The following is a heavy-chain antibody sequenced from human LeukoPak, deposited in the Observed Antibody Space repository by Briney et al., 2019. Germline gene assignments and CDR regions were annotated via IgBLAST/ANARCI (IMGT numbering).Heavy chain of an antibody. CDR2: IIPIFGTA. CDR3: ARVVNQLLWGGPFDY. V-gene: IGHV1-69*01. D-gene: IGHD2-2*01. CDR1: GGTFISYA. Sequence: SVKVSCEASGGTFISYAISWVRQAPGQGLEWMGGIIPIFGTANYAQKFQGRVTITADESTSTAYMELSSLRSEDTAVYYCARVVNQLLWGGPFDYWGQGTLVTVSS. J-gene: IGHJ4*02.